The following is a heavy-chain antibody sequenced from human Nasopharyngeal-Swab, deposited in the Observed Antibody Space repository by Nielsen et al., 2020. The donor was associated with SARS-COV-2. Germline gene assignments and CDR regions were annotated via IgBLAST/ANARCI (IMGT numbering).Heavy chain of an antibody. D-gene: IGHD3-10*01. Sequence: RQAPGKGLEWIGCIYYSGSTNYNPSLKSRVTISVDTSKNQFSLKLSSVTAADTTVYYCARGKSNSRVVRGYFDYWGQGTLVTVSS. J-gene: IGHJ4*02. CDR3: ARGKSNSRVVRGYFDY. CDR2: IYYSGST. V-gene: IGHV4-59*01.